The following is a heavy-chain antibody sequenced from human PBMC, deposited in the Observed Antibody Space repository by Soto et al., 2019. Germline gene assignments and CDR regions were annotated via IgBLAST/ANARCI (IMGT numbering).Heavy chain of an antibody. CDR1: GSSFRDYY. J-gene: IGHJ4*02. D-gene: IGHD1-1*01. CDR3: TGGQDNLAVNFDS. CDR2: ITSSSSYT. Sequence: QVQLVESGGGLVKPGGSLRLSCAASGSSFRDYYMSWIRQSPGKGLEWLSYITSSSSYTHYADSVKGRFTISRDNAKNSLYLQMNSLRAEDTAVYYCTGGQDNLAVNFDSWGQGTPVTVSS. V-gene: IGHV3-11*05.